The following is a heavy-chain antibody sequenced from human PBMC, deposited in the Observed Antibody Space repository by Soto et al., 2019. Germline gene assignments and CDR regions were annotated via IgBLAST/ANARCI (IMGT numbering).Heavy chain of an antibody. Sequence: QVQLVESGGGVVRPGRSLRLSCAASGFAFSNYGMHWVRQAPGNGLEWVTVISYDGTNKYYADSVKGRLTISRDNSKNALDLQMNSQRPEDTSIYYCAKDRGFRGGIMAYWGQGTLVTVS. CDR3: AKDRGFRGGIMAY. J-gene: IGHJ4*02. CDR2: ISYDGTNK. V-gene: IGHV3-30*18. D-gene: IGHD3-16*01. CDR1: GFAFSNYG.